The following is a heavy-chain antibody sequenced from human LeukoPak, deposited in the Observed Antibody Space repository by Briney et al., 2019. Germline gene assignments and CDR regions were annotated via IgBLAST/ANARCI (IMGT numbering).Heavy chain of an antibody. Sequence: ASVKVSCKASGYTFTSYDINWVRQATGQGLEWMGWMNPNSGNTGYAQKFQGRVTITRNTSISTAYMELSSLRSEDTAVYYCARGVDIVATGDWFDPWGQGTLVTVSP. D-gene: IGHD5-12*01. V-gene: IGHV1-8*03. CDR1: GYTFTSYD. J-gene: IGHJ5*02. CDR3: ARGVDIVATGDWFDP. CDR2: MNPNSGNT.